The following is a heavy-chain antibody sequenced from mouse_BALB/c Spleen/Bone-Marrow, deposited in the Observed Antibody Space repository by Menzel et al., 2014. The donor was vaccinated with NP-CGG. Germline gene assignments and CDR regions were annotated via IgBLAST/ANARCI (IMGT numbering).Heavy chain of an antibody. Sequence: EVMLVESGGGLVQPGGSLKLSCATSGFTFSDYYMYWVRQTPEKRLEWVAYISNGGGSTYYPDTVKDRFTISRDNAKNTLYLQMSRLKSEDTAMYYCARQGIYYGYDPFAYWGQGTLVTVS. CDR2: ISNGGGST. CDR3: ARQGIYYGYDPFAY. CDR1: GFTFSDYY. J-gene: IGHJ3*01. D-gene: IGHD2-2*01. V-gene: IGHV5-12*02.